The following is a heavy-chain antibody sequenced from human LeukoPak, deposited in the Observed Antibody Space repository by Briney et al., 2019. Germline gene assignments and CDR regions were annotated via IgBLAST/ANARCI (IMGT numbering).Heavy chain of an antibody. CDR1: DYTFTNYG. J-gene: IGHJ4*02. Sequence: ASVKVSCKASDYTFTNYGVSWVRQAPGQGLEWMGWISAYNGKTYYAQKFQGRVTVTTDTSTSTAYMDLRSLRSDDTAVYYCARTNLDCKNGVCYDYWGQGTPVTVSS. CDR2: ISAYNGKT. CDR3: ARTNLDCKNGVCYDY. D-gene: IGHD2-8*01. V-gene: IGHV1-18*01.